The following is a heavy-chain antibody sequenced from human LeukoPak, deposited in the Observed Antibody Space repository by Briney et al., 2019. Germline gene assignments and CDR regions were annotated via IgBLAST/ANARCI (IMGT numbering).Heavy chain of an antibody. Sequence: GGPLTLSCAASGFTFSSYTMNWVRQAPGKGLEWVSSIAGSIGYISYADSVKGRFTISRDNAKKSLYLQMTSLAAEDTAVYYCARDRGAYCGGDCYLGFDYWGRGTLVTVSS. D-gene: IGHD2-21*02. V-gene: IGHV3-21*01. J-gene: IGHJ4*01. CDR2: IAGSIGYI. CDR3: ARDRGAYCGGDCYLGFDY. CDR1: GFTFSSYT.